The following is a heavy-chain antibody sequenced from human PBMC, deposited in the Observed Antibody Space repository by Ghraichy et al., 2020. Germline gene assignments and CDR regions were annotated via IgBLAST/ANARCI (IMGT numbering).Heavy chain of an antibody. Sequence: SETLSLTCTVSGGSISSYYWSWIRQPAGKGLEWIGRIYTIGSTNYNPSLKSPVPMSVYTYKNQFSLKLSSVTAADTAVYYCACDSSDFWSGYSNDAFDICGKRR. J-gene: IGHJ3*02. CDR3: ACDSSDFWSGYSNDAFDI. V-gene: IGHV4-4*07. D-gene: IGHD3-3*01. CDR2: IYTIGST. CDR1: GGSISSYY.